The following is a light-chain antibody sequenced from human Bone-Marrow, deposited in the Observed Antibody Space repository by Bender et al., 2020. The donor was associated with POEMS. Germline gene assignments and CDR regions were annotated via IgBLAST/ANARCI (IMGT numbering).Light chain of an antibody. Sequence: SYELTQPPSVTVSPRQTASITCSGEGLGDKYVAWYQQKSGRPPLLIIFRDDKRPSGVPERFSGSNSGDTATLTISETQAMDEADYHCQSTGNSDAPIVFGGGTKLTVL. CDR3: QSTGNSDAPIV. V-gene: IGLV3-1*01. J-gene: IGLJ2*01. CDR1: GLGDKY. CDR2: RDD.